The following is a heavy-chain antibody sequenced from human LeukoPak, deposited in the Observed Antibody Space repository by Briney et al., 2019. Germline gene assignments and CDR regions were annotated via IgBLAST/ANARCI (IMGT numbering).Heavy chain of an antibody. D-gene: IGHD3-3*01. CDR2: IIPIFGTA. CDR1: GSTFSSYA. J-gene: IGHJ6*03. Sequence: GSSVKVSCKASGSTFSSYAISWVRQAPGQGLEWMGGIIPIFGTANYAQKFQGRVTITTDESTSTAYMELSSLRSEDTAVYYCARSLRFLVPAYYYYYYMDVWGKGTTVTVSS. CDR3: ARSLRFLVPAYYYYYYMDV. V-gene: IGHV1-69*05.